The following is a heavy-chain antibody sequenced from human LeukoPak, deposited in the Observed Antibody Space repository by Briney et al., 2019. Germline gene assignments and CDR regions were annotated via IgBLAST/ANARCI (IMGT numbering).Heavy chain of an antibody. J-gene: IGHJ4*02. CDR3: AKAGPSLRYDSSAWFDY. V-gene: IGHV3-9*01. D-gene: IGHD3-22*01. CDR1: GFTFDDYA. CDR2: ISWNSGSR. Sequence: PGRSLRLSCAASGFTFDDYAMHWVRQAPGKGLEWVSGISWNSGSRGYADSVKGRFTISRDNAKNSLYLQMNSLRAEDTALYYCAKAGPSLRYDSSAWFDYWGQGTLVTVSS.